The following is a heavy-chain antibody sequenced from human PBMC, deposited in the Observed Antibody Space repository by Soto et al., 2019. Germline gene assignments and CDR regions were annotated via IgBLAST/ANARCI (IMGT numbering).Heavy chain of an antibody. CDR3: ARHQYGYGLDV. D-gene: IGHD3-10*01. Sequence: QLQLQEPGPGLLKPSETLSLTCTVSGASISNSAYYWGWIRQPPGKGLEWIGSIFYNGNTYYSPSLKNRLTIPRDTAKSPFSLKLSSVTAADTAVYFCARHQYGYGLDVWGQGTTGTVSS. V-gene: IGHV4-39*01. CDR1: GASISNSAYY. CDR2: IFYNGNT. J-gene: IGHJ6*02.